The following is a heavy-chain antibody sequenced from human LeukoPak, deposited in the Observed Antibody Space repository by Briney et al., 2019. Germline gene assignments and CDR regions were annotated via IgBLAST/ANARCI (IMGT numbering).Heavy chain of an antibody. CDR3: ARIRADYYDSSGYYTFDY. D-gene: IGHD3-22*01. Sequence: ASVKVSCKASGYTFTSYYMHWVRQAPGQGLEWMGIINPSGGSTSYAQKFQGRVTMTRDTSTSTVYMGLSSLRSEDTAVYYCARIRADYYDSSGYYTFDYWGQGTLVTVSS. J-gene: IGHJ4*02. CDR1: GYTFTSYY. CDR2: INPSGGST. V-gene: IGHV1-46*01.